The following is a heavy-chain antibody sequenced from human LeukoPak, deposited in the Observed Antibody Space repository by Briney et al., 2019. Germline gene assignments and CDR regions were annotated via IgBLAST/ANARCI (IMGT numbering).Heavy chain of an antibody. CDR3: ARGSASYFDY. Sequence: SQTLSLTCAISGDSVSSSSALWNWFRQSPSRGLEWLGRTYYRSKWYNDYAVSVKGRITINLDTSKNQFSLQLNSVTPEDTAVYYCARGSASYFDYWGQGTLVTVSS. CDR2: TYYRSKWYN. D-gene: IGHD6-13*01. J-gene: IGHJ4*02. V-gene: IGHV6-1*01. CDR1: GDSVSSSSAL.